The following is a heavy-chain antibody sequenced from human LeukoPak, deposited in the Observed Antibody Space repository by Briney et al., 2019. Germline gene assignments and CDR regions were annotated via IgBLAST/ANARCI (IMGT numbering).Heavy chain of an antibody. V-gene: IGHV4-39*01. D-gene: IGHD3-16*01. J-gene: IGHJ3*02. CDR3: ARNVSRGEPGGAFDI. Sequence: SETLSLTCTVSGGAISGRRDYWGWIRQPPGKGLEWIASIYYSGSTHYNPSLKSRVTISVDTSRNQFSPELRTATAADSAIYYCARNVSRGEPGGAFDIWGQGTMVTVSS. CDR2: IYYSGST. CDR1: GGAISGRRDY.